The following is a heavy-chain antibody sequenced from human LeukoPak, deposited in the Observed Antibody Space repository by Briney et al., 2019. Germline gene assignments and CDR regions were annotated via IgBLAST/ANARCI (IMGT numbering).Heavy chain of an antibody. V-gene: IGHV3-72*01. CDR2: TRNKANSYTT. CDR1: GFMFNKYG. J-gene: IGHJ6*02. Sequence: GGSLRLSCVASGFMFNKYGMSWVRQAPGKGLEWVGRTRNKANSYTTEYAASVKGRFTISRDDSKNSLYLQMNSLKTEDTAVYYCARDILRPYSSGWSYGMDVWGQGTTVTVSS. D-gene: IGHD6-19*01. CDR3: ARDILRPYSSGWSYGMDV.